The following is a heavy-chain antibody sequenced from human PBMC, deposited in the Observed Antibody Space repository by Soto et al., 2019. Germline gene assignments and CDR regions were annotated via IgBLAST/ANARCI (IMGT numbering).Heavy chain of an antibody. J-gene: IGHJ4*02. Sequence: PSETLSLTCTVSGGSISSYYWSWIRQPPGKGLEWIGYIYYSGSTNYNPSLKSRVTISVDTSKNQFSLKLSSVTAADTAVYYCARGPGYYSSTLWYFDYWGQGTLVTVSS. CDR2: IYYSGST. V-gene: IGHV4-59*01. CDR3: ARGPGYYSSTLWYFDY. D-gene: IGHD6-13*01. CDR1: GGSISSYY.